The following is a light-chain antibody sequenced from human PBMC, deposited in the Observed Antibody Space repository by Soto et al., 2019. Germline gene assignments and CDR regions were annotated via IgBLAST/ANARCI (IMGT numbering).Light chain of an antibody. CDR2: SNV. Sequence: QSVLTQPPSASGTPGQRVTISCSGSSSNIGSKTVTWYQQFPGTAPKLLIYSNVQRPSGVPDRFSGSKSGTSASLAISGLQFEDEADYYCAAWDDSLNVWLFGGGTKVTVL. J-gene: IGLJ3*02. CDR3: AAWDDSLNVWL. CDR1: SSNIGSKT. V-gene: IGLV1-44*01.